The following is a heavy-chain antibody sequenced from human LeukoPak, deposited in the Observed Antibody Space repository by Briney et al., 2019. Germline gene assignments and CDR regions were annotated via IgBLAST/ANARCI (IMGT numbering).Heavy chain of an antibody. V-gene: IGHV4-34*01. J-gene: IGHJ5*02. CDR1: GGSFSGYY. CDR3: ARGDRYCSSTSCYLALGRGWFDP. D-gene: IGHD2-2*01. CDR2: INHSGST. Sequence: SETLSLTCAVYGGSFSGYYWSWIRQPPGKGLEWTGEINHSGSTNYNPSLKSRVTISVDTSKNQFSLKLSSVTAADTAVYYCARGDRYCSSTSCYLALGRGWFDPWGQGTLVTVSS.